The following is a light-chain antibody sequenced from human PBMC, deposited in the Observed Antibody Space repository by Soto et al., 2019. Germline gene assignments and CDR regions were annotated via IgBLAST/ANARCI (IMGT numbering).Light chain of an antibody. J-gene: IGLJ1*01. CDR1: SSDVGGYDY. Sequence: QSVLSQPPSASGSPGQSVTISCTGTSSDVGGYDYVSWYQQHPGKAPKLMIYEVTKRPSGVPDRFSGSKSGYTASLTVSGLQAEDEADYYCSSYTSSSTLHVFGTGNKVTVL. CDR2: EVT. V-gene: IGLV2-8*01. CDR3: SSYTSSSTLHV.